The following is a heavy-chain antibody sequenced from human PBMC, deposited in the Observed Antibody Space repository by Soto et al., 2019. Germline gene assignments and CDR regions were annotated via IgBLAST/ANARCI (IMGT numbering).Heavy chain of an antibody. J-gene: IGHJ4*02. CDR3: ARHTTVTGGSYYFDP. CDR2: IYYSGST. Sequence: TLSLTCTVSGGSISSYYWSWIRQPPGKGLEWIGYIYYSGSTNYNPSLKSRVTISVDTSKNQFSLKLSSVTAADTAVYYCARHTTVTGGSYYFDPWGQGTLVTVSS. CDR1: GGSISSYY. V-gene: IGHV4-59*08. D-gene: IGHD4-17*01.